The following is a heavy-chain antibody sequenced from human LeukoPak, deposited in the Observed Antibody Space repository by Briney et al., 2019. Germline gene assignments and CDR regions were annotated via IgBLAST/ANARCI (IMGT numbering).Heavy chain of an antibody. CDR1: GFTFSSYA. CDR3: AKAQIYDSSGYYPDY. V-gene: IGHV3-23*01. J-gene: IGHJ4*02. Sequence: GGSLRLSCAASGFTFSSYAMSWVRQAPGKGLEWVSAISGSGGSTYYADSVRGRFTISRDNSKNTLYLQMNSLRAEDTAVYYCAKAQIYDSSGYYPDYWGQGTLVTVSS. D-gene: IGHD3-22*01. CDR2: ISGSGGST.